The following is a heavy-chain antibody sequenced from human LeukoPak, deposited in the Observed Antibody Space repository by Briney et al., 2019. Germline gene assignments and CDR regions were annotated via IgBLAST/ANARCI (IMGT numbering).Heavy chain of an antibody. CDR2: ISYDGSNK. D-gene: IGHD3-10*01. CDR1: GFTFSSYG. CDR3: AKSGVPGAYGSGSGYFDY. Sequence: GGSLRLSCAASGFTFSSYGMHWVRQAPGKGLEWVAVISYDGSNKYYADSVKGRFTTSRDNSKNTLYLQMNSLRAEDTAVYYCAKSGVPGAYGSGSGYFDYWGQGTLVTVSS. V-gene: IGHV3-30*18. J-gene: IGHJ4*02.